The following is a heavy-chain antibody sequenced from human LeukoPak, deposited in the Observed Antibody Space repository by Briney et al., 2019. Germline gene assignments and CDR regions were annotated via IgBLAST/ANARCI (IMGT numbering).Heavy chain of an antibody. Sequence: SETLSLTCAVSGGSISSDYWTWIRQPPGKGLEYIGYIYYTGGTNYNPSLKSRVTISVDTSKNQFSLKLSSVTAADTAVYFCAKYGNSGWVIDNWGQGTLVTVSS. J-gene: IGHJ4*02. V-gene: IGHV4-59*08. CDR1: GGSISSDY. CDR2: IYYTGGT. CDR3: AKYGNSGWVIDN. D-gene: IGHD6-19*01.